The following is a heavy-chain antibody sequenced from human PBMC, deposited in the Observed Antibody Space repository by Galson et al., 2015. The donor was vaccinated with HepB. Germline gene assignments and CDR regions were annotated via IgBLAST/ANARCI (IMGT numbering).Heavy chain of an antibody. CDR1: GYSFTSYW. J-gene: IGHJ6*02. D-gene: IGHD6-13*01. V-gene: IGHV5-10-1*01. CDR3: ARQFVVLAAAKAPYYYYGMDV. Sequence: QSGAEVKKPGESLRISCKGSGYSFTSYWISWMRQMPGKGLEWMGRIDPSDSYTNYSPSFQGHVTISADKSISTAYLQWSSLKASDTAMYYCARQFVVLAAAKAPYYYYGMDVWGQGTTVTVSS. CDR2: IDPSDSYT.